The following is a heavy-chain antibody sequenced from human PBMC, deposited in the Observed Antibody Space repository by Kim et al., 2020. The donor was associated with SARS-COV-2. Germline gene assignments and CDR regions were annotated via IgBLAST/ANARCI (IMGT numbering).Heavy chain of an antibody. CDR1: GFTFSSYW. J-gene: IGHJ5*02. CDR3: ARYGLYYYDSSGYSPRGWFDH. V-gene: IGHV3-74*01. D-gene: IGHD3-22*01. Sequence: GGSLRLSCAASGFTFSSYWMHWVRQAPGKGLVWVSRINSDGSSTSYADSVKGRFTISRDNAKNTLYLQMNSLRAEDTAVYYRARYGLYYYDSSGYSPRGWFDHWGQGTLVTVSS. CDR2: INSDGSST.